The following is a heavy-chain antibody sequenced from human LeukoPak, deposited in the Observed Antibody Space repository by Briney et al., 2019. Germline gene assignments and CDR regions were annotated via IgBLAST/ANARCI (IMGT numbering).Heavy chain of an antibody. D-gene: IGHD6-13*01. CDR3: AKLRSGGAAAGNY. J-gene: IGHJ4*02. V-gene: IGHV4-34*01. CDR2: INHSGST. Sequence: SETLSLTCAVYGGSFSGYYWSWIRQPPGKGLEWIGEINHSGSTNYNPSLKSRVTISVDTSKNQFSLKLSSVTAADTAVYYCAKLRSGGAAAGNYWGQGTLVTVSS. CDR1: GGSFSGYY.